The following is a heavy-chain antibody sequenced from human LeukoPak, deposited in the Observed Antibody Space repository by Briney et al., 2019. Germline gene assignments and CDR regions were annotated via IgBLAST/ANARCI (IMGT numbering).Heavy chain of an antibody. CDR3: ARGIRDCSRTTCYQPFDY. CDR1: GLIVSNNY. CDR2: VYSGGHP. D-gene: IGHD2-2*01. J-gene: IGHJ4*02. Sequence: GGSLRLSCAASGLIVSNNYMSWVRQAPGKGLEWVSIVYSGGHPYYADSVKGRLTISRDKSKNTLYLQMSSLRAEDTAVYYCARGIRDCSRTTCYQPFDYWGQGALVTVSS. V-gene: IGHV3-53*01.